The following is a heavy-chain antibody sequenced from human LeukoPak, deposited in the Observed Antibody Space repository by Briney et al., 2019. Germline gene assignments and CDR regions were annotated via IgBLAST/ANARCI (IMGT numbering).Heavy chain of an antibody. CDR1: GFTFSSYG. J-gene: IGHJ4*02. D-gene: IGHD3-22*01. V-gene: IGHV3-30*18. Sequence: GGSLRLSCAASGFTFSSYGMHWVRQAPGKGLEWVAVISYDGSNKYYADSVEGRFTISRDNSKNTLYLQMNSLRAEDTAVYYCAKDEIVVVITSPGYWGQGTLVTVSS. CDR3: AKDEIVVVITSPGY. CDR2: ISYDGSNK.